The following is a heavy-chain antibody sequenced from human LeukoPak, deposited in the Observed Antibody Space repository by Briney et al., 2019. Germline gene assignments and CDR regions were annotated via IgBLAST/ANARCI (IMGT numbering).Heavy chain of an antibody. Sequence: SETLSLTCTVSGGSISSSSYYWGWIRQPPGKGLEWIGSIYYSGSTYYNPSLKSRVTISVDTSKNQFSLKLSSVTAADTAVYYCARERVAAAARYGMDVWGQGTTVTVSS. D-gene: IGHD2-15*01. J-gene: IGHJ6*02. CDR3: ARERVAAAARYGMDV. V-gene: IGHV4-39*07. CDR1: GGSISSSSYY. CDR2: IYYSGST.